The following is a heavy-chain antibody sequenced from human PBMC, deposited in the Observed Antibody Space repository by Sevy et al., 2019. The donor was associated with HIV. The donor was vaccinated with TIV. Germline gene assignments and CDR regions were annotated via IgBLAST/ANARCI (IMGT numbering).Heavy chain of an antibody. D-gene: IGHD6-19*01. CDR3: ARDSSGWSDYFDY. Sequence: GGSLRLSCAASGFTFSSYWMHWVRQAPGKGLVWVSRINSDGSSTSYADSVKGRFTISGDNAKNTLYLQMNSLRAEDTAVYYCARDSSGWSDYFDYWGQGTLVTVSS. CDR1: GFTFSSYW. CDR2: INSDGSST. J-gene: IGHJ4*02. V-gene: IGHV3-74*01.